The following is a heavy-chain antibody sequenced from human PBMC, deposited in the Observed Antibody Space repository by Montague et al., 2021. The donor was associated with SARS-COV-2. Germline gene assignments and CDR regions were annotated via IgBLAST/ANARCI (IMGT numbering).Heavy chain of an antibody. V-gene: IGHV4-31*03. D-gene: IGHD3/OR15-3a*01. CDR2: FYYSGST. CDR3: ARDLGRTGYYYGLDV. Sequence: TLSLTCTVSGGSLSSGGYYWSWIRQLPGKGLEWLGYFYYSGSTYYNPSLKSRVFISADMSKNQFFLNLTPVTAADAAVYYCARDLGRTGYYYGLDVWGQGTTVTVSS. J-gene: IGHJ6*02. CDR1: GGSLSSGGYY.